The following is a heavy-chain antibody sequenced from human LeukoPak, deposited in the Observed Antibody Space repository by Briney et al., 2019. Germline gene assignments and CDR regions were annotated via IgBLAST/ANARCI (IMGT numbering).Heavy chain of an antibody. Sequence: PSETLSLTCTVSGGSISSYYWSWIRQPAGKGLEWIGRIYTSGSTNYNPSPKSRVIMSVDMSKNQFSLKLSSVTAADTAVYYCARGNDFWSGYYSRGWFDPWGQGTLVTVSS. D-gene: IGHD3-3*01. CDR2: IYTSGST. CDR3: ARGNDFWSGYYSRGWFDP. J-gene: IGHJ5*02. CDR1: GGSISSYY. V-gene: IGHV4-4*07.